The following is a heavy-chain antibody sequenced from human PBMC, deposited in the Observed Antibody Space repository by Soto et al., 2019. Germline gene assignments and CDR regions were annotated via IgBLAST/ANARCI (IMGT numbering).Heavy chain of an antibody. J-gene: IGHJ4*02. CDR2: INHSGST. Sequence: QVQLQQWGAGLLKPSETLSLTCAVYGGSFSAYYWSWIRQPQGKGLEWIGEINHSGSTNYNPSLKSRVTISVDTSKNQCALKLCSVTAADTAVDYCARGQSSLLLDCWGQGILVTVSS. V-gene: IGHV4-34*01. CDR1: GGSFSAYY. D-gene: IGHD2-8*02. CDR3: ARGQSSLLLDC.